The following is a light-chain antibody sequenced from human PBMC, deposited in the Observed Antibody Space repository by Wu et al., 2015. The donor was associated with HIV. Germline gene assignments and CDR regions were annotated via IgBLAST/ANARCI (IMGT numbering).Light chain of an antibody. CDR1: QSISSW. Sequence: DIQMTQSPSTLSASVGDRVTITCRASQSISSWLAWYQHKSGKVPKLLIYKASNLESGVPPRFSGSGSGTEFTLTISSLQPDDFATYYCQQYDTLSSFGQGTRVEIK. CDR2: KAS. J-gene: IGKJ1*01. V-gene: IGKV1-5*03. CDR3: QQYDTLSS.